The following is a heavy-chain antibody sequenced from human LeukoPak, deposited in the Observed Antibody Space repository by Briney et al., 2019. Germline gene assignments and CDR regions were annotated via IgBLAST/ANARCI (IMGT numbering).Heavy chain of an antibody. CDR3: ARDSGRRGYPEYSFDY. V-gene: IGHV4-4*07. Sequence: SQTLSLTCTVSGGSIGTYYWSWIRQPAGKGLEWIGRIYTSGNTKYNPSLKSRVTISVDTSKNQFSLKLTSLTAADTAIYYCARDSGRRGYPEYSFDYWGQGTLVTVSS. J-gene: IGHJ4*02. CDR1: GGSIGTYY. CDR2: IYTSGNT. D-gene: IGHD3-10*01.